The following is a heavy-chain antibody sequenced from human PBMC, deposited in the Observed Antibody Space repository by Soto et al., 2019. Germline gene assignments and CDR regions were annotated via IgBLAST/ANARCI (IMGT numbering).Heavy chain of an antibody. CDR1: GGSISSYY. CDR2: IYYSGST. Sequence: SETLSLTCTVSGGSISSYYWSWIRQPPGKGLEWIGYIYYSGSTNYNPSLKSRVTISVDTPKNQFSLKLSSVTAADTAVYYCARLVVLRFLEWLSPDAFDIWGQGTMVTVSS. V-gene: IGHV4-59*08. CDR3: ARLVVLRFLEWLSPDAFDI. D-gene: IGHD3-3*01. J-gene: IGHJ3*02.